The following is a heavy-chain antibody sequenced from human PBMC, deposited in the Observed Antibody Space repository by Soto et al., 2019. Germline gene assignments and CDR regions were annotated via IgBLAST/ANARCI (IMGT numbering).Heavy chain of an antibody. Sequence: EVQLVETGGGVVQRGGSLTLSCTASGFSVSSTYMSWVRQAPGRGLEWVAVIESGGSAHYADSVKGRFTISRDDPKNIIYLQMHTLRAEDTAVYYCAKDLGPLRLLNYYCYCLDVCGQGTSVTVSS. D-gene: IGHD2-15*01. CDR2: IESGGSA. V-gene: IGHV3-53*02. J-gene: IGHJ6*02. CDR3: AKDLGPLRLLNYYCYCLDV. CDR1: GFSVSSTY.